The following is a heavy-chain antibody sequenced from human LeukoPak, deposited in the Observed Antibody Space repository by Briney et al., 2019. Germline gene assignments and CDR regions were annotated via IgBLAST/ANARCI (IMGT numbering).Heavy chain of an antibody. Sequence: GGSLRLSCAASGFTLSSYWMSWVRQAPGKGLEGVANIKQDGSEKYYLDSVKGRFTISRDNAKNSLYLQMNSLRAEDTAVYYCARGQTTVTNWGQGTLVTVSS. V-gene: IGHV3-7*03. CDR1: GFTLSSYW. CDR3: ARGQTTVTN. D-gene: IGHD4-17*01. CDR2: IKQDGSEK. J-gene: IGHJ4*02.